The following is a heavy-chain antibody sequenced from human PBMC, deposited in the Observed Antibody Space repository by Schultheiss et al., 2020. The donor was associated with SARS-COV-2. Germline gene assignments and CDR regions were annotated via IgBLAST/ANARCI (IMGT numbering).Heavy chain of an antibody. CDR1: GFTFSSYA. CDR3: ARAAVILWFRMDV. D-gene: IGHD3-10*01. V-gene: IGHV3-33*08. Sequence: GGSLRLSCAASGFTFSSYAMHWVRQAPGKGLEWVAVIWYDGSNKYYADSVKGRFTISRDNSKNTLYLQMNSLRAEDTAVYYCARAAVILWFRMDVWGQGTTVTVSS. CDR2: IWYDGSNK. J-gene: IGHJ6*02.